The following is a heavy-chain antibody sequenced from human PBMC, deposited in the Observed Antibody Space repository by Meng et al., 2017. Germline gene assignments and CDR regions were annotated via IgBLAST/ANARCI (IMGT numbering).Heavy chain of an antibody. J-gene: IGHJ4*02. CDR3: ARRGIAARPFYY. D-gene: IGHD6-6*01. CDR2: INHSGST. V-gene: IGHV4-34*01. Sequence: VQLQQWGAGLLKPSATLSLTCAVYGGSFSGYYWSWIRQPPGKGLEWIGEINHSGSTNYNPSLKSRVTISVDTSKNQFSLKLSSVTAADTAVYYCARRGIAARPFYYWGQGTLVTVSS. CDR1: GGSFSGYY.